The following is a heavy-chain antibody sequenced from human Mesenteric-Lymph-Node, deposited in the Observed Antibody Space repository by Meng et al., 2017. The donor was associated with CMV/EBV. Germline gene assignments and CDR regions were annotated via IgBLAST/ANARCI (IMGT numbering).Heavy chain of an antibody. J-gene: IGHJ5*02. CDR1: GDSVSNNGGA. CDR2: TYYRSKWYN. Sequence: AIAGDSVSNNGGAWNWIRQSPSRGLEWLGRTYYRSKWYNEYAVSVKSRITINPDTSKNQFSLQLNSVTPEDTAVYYCSREYSSRLDPWGQGTLVTVSS. D-gene: IGHD2-21*01. V-gene: IGHV6-1*01. CDR3: SREYSSRLDP.